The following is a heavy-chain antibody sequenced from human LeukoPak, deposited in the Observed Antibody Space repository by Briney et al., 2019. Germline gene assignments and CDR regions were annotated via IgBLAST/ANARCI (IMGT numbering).Heavy chain of an antibody. CDR3: VKDIGYSSSWYVDY. J-gene: IGHJ4*02. CDR1: GFIFDNYV. Sequence: GSLRLSCAVSGFIFDNYVMHWVRQAPGKGLEWVSLIGGDGGSTYYADSVKGRFTISRDNSRNSLYLQMNSLRTEDTALYYCVKDIGYSSSWYVDYWGQGTLVTVFS. V-gene: IGHV3-43*02. D-gene: IGHD6-13*01. CDR2: IGGDGGST.